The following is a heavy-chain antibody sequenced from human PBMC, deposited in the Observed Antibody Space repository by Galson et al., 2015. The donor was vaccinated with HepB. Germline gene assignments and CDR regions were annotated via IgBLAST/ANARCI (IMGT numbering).Heavy chain of an antibody. CDR1: GFTFSSYW. CDR2: INRDGSEK. D-gene: IGHD2/OR15-2a*01. Sequence: SLRLSCAASGFTFSSYWMSWFRQAPGKGLEWVANINRDGSEKNYVGSLKGRFTISRDNARNSLYLQMNSLRAEDAAMYYWARGEYSGTWGRGTLVTVSS. J-gene: IGHJ5*02. V-gene: IGHV3-7*03. CDR3: ARGEYSGT.